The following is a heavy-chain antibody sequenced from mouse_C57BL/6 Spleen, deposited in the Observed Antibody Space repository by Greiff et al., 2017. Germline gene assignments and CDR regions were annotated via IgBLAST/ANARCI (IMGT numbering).Heavy chain of an antibody. V-gene: IGHV1-20*01. CDR3: ARSITTVVATDY. Sequence: IHVKQSGPELVKPGDSVKISCKASGYSFTGYFMNWVMQSHGKSLEWIGRINPYNGDTFYNQKFKGKATLTVDKSSSTAHMELRSLTSEDSAVYYCARSITTVVATDYWGQGTTLTVSS. J-gene: IGHJ2*01. CDR2: INPYNGDT. CDR1: GYSFTGYF. D-gene: IGHD1-1*01.